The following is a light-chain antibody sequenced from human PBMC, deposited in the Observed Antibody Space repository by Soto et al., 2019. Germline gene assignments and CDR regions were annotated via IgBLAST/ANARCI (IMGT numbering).Light chain of an antibody. CDR1: QSITIS. Sequence: DIQMTQSPSSLSASVGDRVTITCRASQSITISLNWYQQKPGKAPKLLIYGASTLESGVPSRFSGSGSGTDFTLTISSLQSEDLATYYCQQSYSTPTFGQGTRLEIK. J-gene: IGKJ5*01. V-gene: IGKV1-39*01. CDR2: GAS. CDR3: QQSYSTPT.